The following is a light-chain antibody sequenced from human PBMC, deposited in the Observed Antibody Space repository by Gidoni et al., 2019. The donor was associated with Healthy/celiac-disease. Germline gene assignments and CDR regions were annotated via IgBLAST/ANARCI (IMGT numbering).Light chain of an antibody. CDR3: RQRSNWPPLT. J-gene: IGKJ4*01. V-gene: IGKV3-11*01. CDR1: QRVSSY. CDR2: DAS. Sequence: EIVLTQSPATLSLSPGERATLSCRASQRVSSYLAWYQQKPGQAPRLLIYDASNKATGIPARLSGSGSGTDFTLIISSLEPEDFTVYYCRQRSNWPPLTFGGGTKVEIK.